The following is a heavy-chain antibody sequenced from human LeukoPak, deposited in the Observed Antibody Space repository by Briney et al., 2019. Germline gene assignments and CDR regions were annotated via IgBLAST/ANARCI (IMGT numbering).Heavy chain of an antibody. V-gene: IGHV3-9*01. CDR2: ISWNSGSI. Sequence: GGSLRLSCAASGFTFDDYAMHWVRQAPGKGLEWVSGISWNSGSIGYADSVKGRFTISRDNSKNTLYLQMNSLRAEDTAVYYCAKRQYSSSWYVAFDVWGQGTMVTVSS. D-gene: IGHD6-13*01. CDR3: AKRQYSSSWYVAFDV. CDR1: GFTFDDYA. J-gene: IGHJ3*01.